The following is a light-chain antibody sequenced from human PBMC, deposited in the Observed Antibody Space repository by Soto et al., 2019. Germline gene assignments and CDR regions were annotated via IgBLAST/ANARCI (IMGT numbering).Light chain of an antibody. CDR2: GAS. V-gene: IGKV3-15*01. CDR1: QSASSN. CDR3: VQYYVWTR. J-gene: IGKJ1*01. Sequence: SPVTLSLPTQTTASLSCRARQSASSNLACYHLKPGQAPRRLLYGASTRATGIPARFSGSGSGTEFTLTFSVLQSEGFAVCCWVQYYVWTRFGQVTKV.